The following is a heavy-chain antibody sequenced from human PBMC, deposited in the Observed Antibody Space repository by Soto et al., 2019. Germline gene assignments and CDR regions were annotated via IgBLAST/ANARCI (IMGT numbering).Heavy chain of an antibody. CDR2: IYYSGST. Sequence: QVQLQESGPGLVKPSETLSLTCTVSGGSISSYYWSWIRQPPGKGLEWIGYIYYSGSTNYNPSLKSRATISVDTYKTQFSLKLSSVTAADTAVYYCASLTRLRTSSDSDTILDYWGQGTMVTVSS. CDR1: GGSISSYY. J-gene: IGHJ4*02. D-gene: IGHD5-12*01. CDR3: ASLTRLRTSSDSDTILDY. V-gene: IGHV4-59*08.